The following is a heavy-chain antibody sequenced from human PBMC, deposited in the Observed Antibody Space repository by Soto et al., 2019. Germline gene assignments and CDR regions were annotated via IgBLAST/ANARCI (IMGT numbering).Heavy chain of an antibody. V-gene: IGHV1-69*01. Sequence: QVQLVQSGAEVKKPGSSVKVSCKASGGTFSSYAISWVRQAPGQGLEWMGGIIPIFGTANYAQKFQGRVTITADQSTGTGYMELSSLRSEDTAVYYWSRHEGYYDRSGEWVSGYFDYWGQGTLVTVSS. J-gene: IGHJ4*02. D-gene: IGHD3-22*01. CDR2: IIPIFGTA. CDR3: SRHEGYYDRSGEWVSGYFDY. CDR1: GGTFSSYA.